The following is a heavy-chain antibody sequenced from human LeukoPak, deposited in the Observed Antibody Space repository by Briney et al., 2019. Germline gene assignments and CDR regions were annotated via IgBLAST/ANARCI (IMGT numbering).Heavy chain of an antibody. J-gene: IGHJ4*02. CDR1: GGSFSGYY. CDR3: ARGPFYSSPDY. V-gene: IGHV4-34*01. Sequence: PSETLSLTCAVYGGSFSGYYWSWIRQPPGKGLEWIGEINHSGSTNYNQSLKSRVTISVDTSKNQFSLKLSSVTAADTAVYYCARGPFYSSPDYWGQGTLVTVSS. D-gene: IGHD3-3*02. CDR2: INHSGST.